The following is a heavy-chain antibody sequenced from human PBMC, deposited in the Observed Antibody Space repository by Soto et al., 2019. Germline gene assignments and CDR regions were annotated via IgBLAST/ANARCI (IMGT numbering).Heavy chain of an antibody. D-gene: IGHD3-9*01. J-gene: IGHJ4*02. CDR3: ARDRYFDWLFSFDY. CDR1: GFTFSSYA. CDR2: ISYDGSNK. Sequence: QVQLVESGGGVVQPGRSLRLSCVASGFTFSSYAMHWVRQAPGKGLEWVAVISYDGSNKYYADSVKGRFTISRDNSKNTLYLQMNSLRAEDTAVYYCARDRYFDWLFSFDYWGQGTLVTVSS. V-gene: IGHV3-30-3*01.